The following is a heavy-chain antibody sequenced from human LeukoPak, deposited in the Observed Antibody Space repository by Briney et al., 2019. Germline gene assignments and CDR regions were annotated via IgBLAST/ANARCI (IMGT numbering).Heavy chain of an antibody. V-gene: IGHV1-18*01. D-gene: IGHD3-10*01. CDR3: ARDIPYYGSGSFTNYYYYYMDV. J-gene: IGHJ6*03. CDR2: ISAYNGNT. CDR1: GYTFTSYG. Sequence: GASVKVSCKASGYTFTSYGISWVRQAPGQGLEWMGWISAYNGNTNYAQKLQGRVTMTTDTSTSTAYMELRSLRSDDTAVYYCARDIPYYGSGSFTNYYYYYMDVWGKGTTVTISS.